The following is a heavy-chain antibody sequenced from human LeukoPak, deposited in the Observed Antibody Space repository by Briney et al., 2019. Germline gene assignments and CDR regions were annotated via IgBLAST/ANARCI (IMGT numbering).Heavy chain of an antibody. J-gene: IGHJ3*02. CDR3: ARGESPLAFDI. V-gene: IGHV1-69*02. D-gene: IGHD3-16*02. CDR2: IIPILGIA. CDR1: GGTFSSYT. Sequence: SVKVSCKASGGTFSSYTISWVRQAPGQGLEWMGRIIPILGIANYAQKFQGRVTITADKSTSTAYMELSSLRSEDTAVYYCARGESPLAFDIWGQGTMVTVSS.